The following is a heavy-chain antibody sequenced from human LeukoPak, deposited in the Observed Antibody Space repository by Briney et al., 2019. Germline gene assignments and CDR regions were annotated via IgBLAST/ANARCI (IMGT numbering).Heavy chain of an antibody. D-gene: IGHD6-19*01. Sequence: SGTLSLTCAVSGGSISSSNWRSWVRQPPGKGLEWIGEIYHSGSTNYNPSLKSRVTISVDKSKNQFSLKLSSVTAADTAVYYCARDRVAGPYPYYMDVWGKGTTVTISS. CDR3: ARDRVAGPYPYYMDV. V-gene: IGHV4-4*02. CDR1: GGSISSSNW. CDR2: IYHSGST. J-gene: IGHJ6*03.